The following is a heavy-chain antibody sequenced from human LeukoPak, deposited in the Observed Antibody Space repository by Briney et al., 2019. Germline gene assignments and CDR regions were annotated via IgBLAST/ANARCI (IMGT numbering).Heavy chain of an antibody. Sequence: GGSLTLSCVASGFTFDSYGMHWVRQAPGKGLEWVAIISDDGSKQHYAESVRGRFTISRNNSNNTLFPQLKSLRAEDTAIYYCAKETTVTTSAYYFHYWGQGTLVTVSS. V-gene: IGHV3-30*18. CDR3: AKETTVTTSAYYFHY. J-gene: IGHJ4*02. D-gene: IGHD4-17*01. CDR2: ISDDGSKQ. CDR1: GFTFDSYG.